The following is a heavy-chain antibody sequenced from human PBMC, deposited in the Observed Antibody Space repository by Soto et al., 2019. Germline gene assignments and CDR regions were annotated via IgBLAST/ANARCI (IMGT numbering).Heavy chain of an antibody. V-gene: IGHV6-1*01. J-gene: IGHJ6*02. CDR1: GDSVSSNGAA. Sequence: SQTLSLTCAISGDSVSSNGAAWNWIRQSPSRGLQWLGRTYYRSKWNNDYAVSVKSRITINPDASKNQFSLQLNSVTPEDTAIYYCARGHAETLDVWGQGTTVPVSS. CDR2: TYYRSKWNN. CDR3: ARGHAETLDV.